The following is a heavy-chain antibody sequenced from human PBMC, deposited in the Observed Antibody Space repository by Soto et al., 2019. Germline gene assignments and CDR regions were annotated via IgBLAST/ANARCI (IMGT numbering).Heavy chain of an antibody. Sequence: SETLSLTCTVSGGSISSGNYYWSWIRQHPGKGLEWIGCIYYSGSTYYNPSLKGRVTISVDTSKNQFSLKLSSVTAADTAVYYCASTYYNASSGPFDYWGQGTLVTVS. V-gene: IGHV4-31*03. J-gene: IGHJ4*02. CDR1: GGSISSGNYY. CDR3: ASTYYNASSGPFDY. CDR2: IYYSGST. D-gene: IGHD3-22*01.